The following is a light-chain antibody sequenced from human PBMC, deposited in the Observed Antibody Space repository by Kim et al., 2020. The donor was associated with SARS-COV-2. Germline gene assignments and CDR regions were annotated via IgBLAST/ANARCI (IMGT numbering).Light chain of an antibody. CDR3: QQYGSSLYS. CDR1: QSVSSIY. V-gene: IGKV3-20*01. CDR2: GAS. J-gene: IGKJ2*03. Sequence: PPGERATPSCRASQSVSSIYLAVYQQKPGQAPRLLIYGASSRATGIPDRFSGSGSGTDFTLTISRLEPEDFAVYYCQQYGSSLYSFGQGTKLEIK.